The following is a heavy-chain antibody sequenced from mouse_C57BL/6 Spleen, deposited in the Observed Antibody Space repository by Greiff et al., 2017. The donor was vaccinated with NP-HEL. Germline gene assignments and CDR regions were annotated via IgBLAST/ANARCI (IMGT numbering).Heavy chain of an antibody. CDR2: IYPRSGNT. V-gene: IGHV1-81*01. CDR1: GYTFTSYG. Sequence: VQRVESGAELARPGASVKLSCKASGYTFTSYGISWVKQRTGQGLEWIGEIYPRSGNTYYNEKFKGKATLTADKSSSTAYMELRSLTSEDSAVYFCARFLPGAMDYWGQGTSVTVSS. CDR3: ARFLPGAMDY. D-gene: IGHD4-1*01. J-gene: IGHJ4*01.